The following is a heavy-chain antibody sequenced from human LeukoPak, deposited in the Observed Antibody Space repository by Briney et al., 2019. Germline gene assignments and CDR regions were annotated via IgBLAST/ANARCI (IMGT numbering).Heavy chain of an antibody. CDR3: ARDGLTGDERFDP. J-gene: IGHJ5*02. V-gene: IGHV1-18*04. CDR2: ISAYNDNT. D-gene: IGHD7-27*01. CDR1: GYTFTGYY. Sequence: ASVKVSCKASGYTFTGYYIHYVRQAPGQGLEWMGWISAYNDNTNYSQKFQGRVAMTTDTSTSTAYMELRSLRSDDTAVYYCARDGLTGDERFDPWGQGTLVTVSS.